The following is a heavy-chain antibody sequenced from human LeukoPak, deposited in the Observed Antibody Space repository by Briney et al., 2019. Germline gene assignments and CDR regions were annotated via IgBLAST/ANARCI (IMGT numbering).Heavy chain of an antibody. Sequence: GGSLRLSCAASGFTFSSYAMHWVRQAPGKGLEWVAVISYDGSNKYYADSVKGRFTISRDNSKNTLYLQMNSLRAEDTAVYYCARDRGGGTTHAFDIWGQGTMVTVSS. D-gene: IGHD2-15*01. V-gene: IGHV3-30-3*01. CDR3: ARDRGGGTTHAFDI. J-gene: IGHJ3*02. CDR1: GFTFSSYA. CDR2: ISYDGSNK.